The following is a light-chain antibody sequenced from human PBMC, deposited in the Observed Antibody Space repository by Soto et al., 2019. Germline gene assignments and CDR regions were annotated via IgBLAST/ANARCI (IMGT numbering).Light chain of an antibody. J-gene: IGLJ2*01. Sequence: QSVLTQPASVSGSPGQSITISCTGTSSDVGGYNYVSWYQQHPGKAPKLMIYDVSNRPSGVSNRFSGSKYGNTASLTISGLQAEDEADYYCSSYTSSSTLGVVFGGGTKLTVL. CDR3: SSYTSSSTLGVV. CDR2: DVS. V-gene: IGLV2-14*01. CDR1: SSDVGGYNY.